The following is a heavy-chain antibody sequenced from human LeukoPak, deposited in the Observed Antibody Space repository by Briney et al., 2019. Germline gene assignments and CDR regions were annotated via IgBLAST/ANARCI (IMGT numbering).Heavy chain of an antibody. CDR3: AKLGCSSTSCYDGGSDY. D-gene: IGHD2-2*01. CDR1: GFTFSSYG. J-gene: IGHJ4*01. V-gene: IGHV3-30*02. CDR2: IRYDGSNK. Sequence: PGGSLRLSCAASGFTFSSYGMHWVRQAPGKGLEWVAFIRYDGSNKYYADSVKGRFTISRDNSKNTLYLQMNSRRAEDTAVYYCAKLGCSSTSCYDGGSDYWGQGTLVTVSS.